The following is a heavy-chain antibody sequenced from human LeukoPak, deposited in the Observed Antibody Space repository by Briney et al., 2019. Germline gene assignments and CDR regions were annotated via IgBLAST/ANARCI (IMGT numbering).Heavy chain of an antibody. J-gene: IGHJ4*02. CDR2: INPNSGGT. D-gene: IGHD6-13*01. V-gene: IGHV1-2*02. CDR3: AREIAAAGTSLDY. Sequence: ASVKVSCKASGYTFTGYYMHWVRQAPGQGLEWMGWINPNSGGTNYGQKFQGRVTMTRDTSISTAYMELSRLRSDDTAVYYCAREIAAAGTSLDYWGQGTLVTVSS. CDR1: GYTFTGYY.